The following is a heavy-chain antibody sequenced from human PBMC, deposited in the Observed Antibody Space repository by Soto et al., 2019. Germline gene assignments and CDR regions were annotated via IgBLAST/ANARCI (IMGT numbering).Heavy chain of an antibody. J-gene: IGHJ4*02. CDR2: IWYDGSNK. CDR1: GFTFSSYG. D-gene: IGHD2-2*03. Sequence: QVQLEESGGGVVQPGRSLRLSCAASGFTFSSYGMHWVRQAPGKGLEWVAVIWYDGSNKYYADSVKGRFTISRDNSKNTLYLQMNSLRAEDTAVYYCARDGYCTSSSCSAGEDYWGQGTLVTVSS. V-gene: IGHV3-33*01. CDR3: ARDGYCTSSSCSAGEDY.